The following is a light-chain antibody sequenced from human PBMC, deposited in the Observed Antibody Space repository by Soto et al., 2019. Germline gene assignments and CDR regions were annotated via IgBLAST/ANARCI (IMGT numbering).Light chain of an antibody. Sequence: QPGLAQPASVSGSPGRSITISCTGTSSDVGSYNLVSWYQQHPGKAPKLMIYEGSKRPSGVSNRFSGSKSGNTASLTISGLQAEDEDDYYCCSYAGSYVFGTGTKVTVL. CDR3: CSYAGSYV. CDR2: EGS. V-gene: IGLV2-23*01. CDR1: SSDVGSYNL. J-gene: IGLJ1*01.